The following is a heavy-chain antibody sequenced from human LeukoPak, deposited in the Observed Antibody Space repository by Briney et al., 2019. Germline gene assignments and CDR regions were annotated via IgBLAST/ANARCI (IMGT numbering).Heavy chain of an antibody. CDR3: AREMKDSSSSFLAH. V-gene: IGHV3-48*03. D-gene: IGHD2/OR15-2a*01. CDR1: GFTFSDYE. Sequence: GGSLRLSCAVSGFTFSDYEMNWVRQAPGKGLEWGSYISSRSSTKYYADSVRGRFTVSRDNAKSSLYLQMSSLRAEDTALYYCAREMKDSSSSFLAHWGQGTLVTVSS. J-gene: IGHJ4*02. CDR2: ISSRSSTK.